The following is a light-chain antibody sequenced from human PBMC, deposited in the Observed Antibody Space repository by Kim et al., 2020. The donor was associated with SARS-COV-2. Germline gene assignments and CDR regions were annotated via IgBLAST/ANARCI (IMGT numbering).Light chain of an antibody. J-gene: IGKJ1*01. V-gene: IGKV4-1*01. CDR2: WAS. Sequence: DIVMTQSPDSLAVSLGERATINCKSNQSVLFRSNNKNYLAWFQQKPRQPPKLLIYWASTRESGVPDRFSGSGSGTDFTLTISSLQAEDVAVYYCHQYYTTPWTFGQGTKVDIK. CDR3: HQYYTTPWT. CDR1: QSVLFRSNNKNY.